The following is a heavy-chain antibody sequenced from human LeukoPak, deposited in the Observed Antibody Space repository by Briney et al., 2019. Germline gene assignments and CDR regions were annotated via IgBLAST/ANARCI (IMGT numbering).Heavy chain of an antibody. CDR1: GFTFSSYW. CDR2: IKQDGSEK. V-gene: IGHV3-7*01. J-gene: IGHJ6*03. CDR3: ARDRTTVTTDYYYMDV. D-gene: IGHD4-17*01. Sequence: TGGSLRLSCAASGFTFSSYWMSWVRQAPGKGLGWVANIKQDGSEKYYVDSVKGRFTISRDNAKNSLYLQMNSLRAEDTAVYYCARDRTTVTTDYYYMDVWGKGTTVTVSS.